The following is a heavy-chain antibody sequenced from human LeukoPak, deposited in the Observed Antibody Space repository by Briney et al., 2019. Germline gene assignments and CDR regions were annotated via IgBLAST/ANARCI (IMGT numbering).Heavy chain of an antibody. CDR3: ASASGDY. CDR2: ISSSTSYI. J-gene: IGHJ4*02. V-gene: IGHV3-21*01. CDR1: GFTFSSYS. D-gene: IGHD3-10*01. Sequence: GGSLRLSCAASGFTFSSYSMNWIRQAPGKGLEWVSSISSSTSYIYYADSVKGRFTISKDNAKNSLYLQMNSLRAEDTAVYYCASASGDYWGQGTLVTVSS.